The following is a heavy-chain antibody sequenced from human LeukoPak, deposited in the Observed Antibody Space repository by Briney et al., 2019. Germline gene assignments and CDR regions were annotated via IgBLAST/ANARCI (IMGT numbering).Heavy chain of an antibody. D-gene: IGHD3-22*01. CDR1: GFTFSNAW. CDR3: TTVYYYDSSGYYYDKYFDY. V-gene: IGHV3-15*01. J-gene: IGHJ4*02. Sequence: GGSLRLSCAASGFTFSNAWMSWVRQAPGKGLEWVGRIKSKTDGGTTDYAAPVKGRFTISRDDSKNTLYLQMHSLKTEDTAVYYCTTVYYYDSSGYYYDKYFDYWGQGTLVTVSS. CDR2: IKSKTDGGTT.